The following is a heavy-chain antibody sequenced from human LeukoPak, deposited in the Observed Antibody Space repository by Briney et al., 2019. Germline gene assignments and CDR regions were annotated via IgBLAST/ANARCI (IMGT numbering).Heavy chain of an antibody. Sequence: GGSLRLSCAASGFTFDGYAMHWVRQAPGKGLEWVSGISWNSGSIGYADSVKGRFTISRDNAKNSLYLQMNSLRAEDTALYYCAKDIGSSVWGQGTLVTVSS. CDR1: GFTFDGYA. D-gene: IGHD3-10*01. CDR3: AKDIGSSV. CDR2: ISWNSGSI. V-gene: IGHV3-9*01. J-gene: IGHJ4*02.